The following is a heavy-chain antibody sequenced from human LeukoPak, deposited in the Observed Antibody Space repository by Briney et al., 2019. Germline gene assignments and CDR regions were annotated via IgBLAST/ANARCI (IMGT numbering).Heavy chain of an antibody. CDR2: INHSGST. V-gene: IGHV4-34*01. CDR1: GGCFSYYY. Sequence: PSETLSLICAVYGGCFSYYYCAWIRQSPGRGLEWIGQINHSGSTNYNPSLKSRVTISVDTSKNQFSLKVRSVTAADTALYYCAREREESGAWYERPHFDYWGQGALVTVSS. D-gene: IGHD6-19*01. CDR3: AREREESGAWYERPHFDY. J-gene: IGHJ4*02.